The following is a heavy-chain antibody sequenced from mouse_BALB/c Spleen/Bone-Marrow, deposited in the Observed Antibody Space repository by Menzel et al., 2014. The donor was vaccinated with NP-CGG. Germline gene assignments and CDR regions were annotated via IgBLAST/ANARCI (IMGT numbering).Heavy chain of an antibody. CDR2: ISSGSSTI. J-gene: IGHJ2*01. Sequence: EVQGVESGGGLVQPGGSRKLSCAASGFTFSSFGMHWVRQAPEKGLEWVAYISSGSSTIYYADTVMGRFTISRDNPKNTLFLQMTSLRSEDTAMYYCARSGSSSGYFDYWGQATTLTVSS. CDR3: ARSGSSSGYFDY. CDR1: GFTFSSFG. V-gene: IGHV5-17*02. D-gene: IGHD1-1*01.